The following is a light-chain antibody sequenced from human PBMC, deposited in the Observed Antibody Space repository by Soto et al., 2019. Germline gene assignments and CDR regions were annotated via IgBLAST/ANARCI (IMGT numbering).Light chain of an antibody. J-gene: IGKJ5*01. CDR3: QQSDSTPFT. CDR1: QSISSY. Sequence: DIQMTQTPSSLSASVGDRVTITCRASQSISSYLNWYQQKPGKAPKLLIYAASSLQSGVPSRFSGSGSGTDFTLIISSLQPEDLATYYCQQSDSTPFTFSQGTRLEIK. CDR2: AAS. V-gene: IGKV1-39*01.